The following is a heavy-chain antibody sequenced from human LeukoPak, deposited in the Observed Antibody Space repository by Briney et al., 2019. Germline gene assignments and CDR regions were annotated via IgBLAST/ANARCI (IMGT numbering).Heavy chain of an antibody. CDR1: GGSFSGYY. V-gene: IGHV4-59*01. CDR2: IYYSGST. J-gene: IGHJ4*02. CDR3: ARGGAYDILTGYYHFDY. Sequence: SETLSLTCAVYGGSFSGYYWSWIRQPPGKGLEWIGYIYYSGSTNYNPSLKSRVTISVDTSKNQFSLKLSSVTAADTAVYYCARGGAYDILTGYYHFDYWGQGTLVTVSS. D-gene: IGHD3-9*01.